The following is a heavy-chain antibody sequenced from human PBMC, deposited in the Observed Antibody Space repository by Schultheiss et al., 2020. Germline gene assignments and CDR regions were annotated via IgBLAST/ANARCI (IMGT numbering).Heavy chain of an antibody. D-gene: IGHD6-19*01. V-gene: IGHV4-34*01. Sequence: SETLSLTCTVSGGSISSYYWGWIRQPPGKGLEWIGEINHSGSTNYNPSLKSRVTISVDTSKNQFSLQLNSVTPEDTAVYYCARSGGWDHYYGMDVWGQGTTVTVSS. CDR1: GGSISSYY. CDR3: ARSGGWDHYYGMDV. J-gene: IGHJ6*02. CDR2: INHSGST.